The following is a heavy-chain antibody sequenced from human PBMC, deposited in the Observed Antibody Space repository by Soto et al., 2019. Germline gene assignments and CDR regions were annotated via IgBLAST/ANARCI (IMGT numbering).Heavy chain of an antibody. CDR1: GYTLTSYY. J-gene: IGHJ6*02. Sequence: ASVKVSCKASGYTLTSYYLHWVRQARGQGPEWMGIINPSGGITNDAQKFQDRATMTSDTSTSTIYMELSSLRSEDTAVYYCARGISTTRYYYYYGMDVWGQGTTVTVSS. V-gene: IGHV1-46*01. CDR3: ARGISTTRYYYYYGMDV. CDR2: INPSGGIT. D-gene: IGHD2-2*01.